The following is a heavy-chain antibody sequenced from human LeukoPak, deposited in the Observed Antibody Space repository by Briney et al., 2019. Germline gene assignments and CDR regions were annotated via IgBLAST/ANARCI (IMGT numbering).Heavy chain of an antibody. CDR2: ISSSSSYI. CDR1: GFTFSSYW. Sequence: GGSLRLSCAASGFTFSSYWMNWVRQAPGKGLEWVSSISSSSSYIYYADSVKGRFTISRDNAKNSLYLQMNSLRAEDTAVYYCARFYYDSSGYYCLDYWGQGTLVTVSS. J-gene: IGHJ4*02. D-gene: IGHD3-22*01. V-gene: IGHV3-21*01. CDR3: ARFYYDSSGYYCLDY.